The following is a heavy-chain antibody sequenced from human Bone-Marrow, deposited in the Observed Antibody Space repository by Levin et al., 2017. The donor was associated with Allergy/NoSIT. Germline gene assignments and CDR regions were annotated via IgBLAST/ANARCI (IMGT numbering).Heavy chain of an antibody. CDR2: ISGSSGTK. V-gene: IGHV3-11*01. D-gene: IGHD2-15*01. Sequence: LSLTCEASGFRFRDFYMGWIRQAPGKGLEWVSYISGSSGTKYYADSMKGRLTISRDNAKKSVYLQISSLRAEDTAIYFCWVPATSFGNIWGQGILVTVSS. CDR1: GFRFRDFY. CDR3: WVPATSFGNI. J-gene: IGHJ4*02.